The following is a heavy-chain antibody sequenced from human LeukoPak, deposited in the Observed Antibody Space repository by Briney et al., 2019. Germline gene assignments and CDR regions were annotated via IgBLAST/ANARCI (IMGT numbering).Heavy chain of an antibody. D-gene: IGHD3-10*01. CDR1: GFTFSSYN. Sequence: TGGSLRLSCAASGFTFSSYNMNWVRQAPGKGLEWVSSISTRGSYIYYADSVKGRFTISRDNAKNSLYLQMNSLRAEDTAVYYCERAEVLLWFGESPGAEYFQHWGQGTLVTVSS. CDR3: ERAEVLLWFGESPGAEYFQH. V-gene: IGHV3-21*01. CDR2: ISTRGSYI. J-gene: IGHJ1*01.